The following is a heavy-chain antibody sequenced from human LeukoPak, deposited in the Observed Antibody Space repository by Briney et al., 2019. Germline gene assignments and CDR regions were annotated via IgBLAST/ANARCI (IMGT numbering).Heavy chain of an antibody. D-gene: IGHD3-3*01. Sequence: PSETLSLTCTVSGGSISSSSYYWGWIRQPPGKGLEWIGSIYYSGSTYYNPSLKSRVTISVDTSKNQFSLKLSSVTAADTAVYYCARSERYYDFWSGHDWFDPWGQGTLVTVSS. J-gene: IGHJ5*02. CDR1: GGSISSSSYY. CDR3: ARSERYYDFWSGHDWFDP. V-gene: IGHV4-39*01. CDR2: IYYSGST.